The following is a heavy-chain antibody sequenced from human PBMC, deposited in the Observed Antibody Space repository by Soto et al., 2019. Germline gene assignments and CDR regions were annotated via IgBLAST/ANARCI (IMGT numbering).Heavy chain of an antibody. V-gene: IGHV4-61*01. D-gene: IGHD2-21*01. J-gene: IGHJ3*02. CDR2: IYYSGST. Sequence: QVQLQESGPGLVKPSETLSLTCTVSDGSVSSGSYYWNWIRQPPGKGLEWIGFIYYSGSTHYNPSPQSRGTISVDPSRTQFSLGLSSVTAADTAISYCARYRGDPTLASDIWGQGTMVTVSS. CDR3: ARYRGDPTLASDI. CDR1: DGSVSSGSYY.